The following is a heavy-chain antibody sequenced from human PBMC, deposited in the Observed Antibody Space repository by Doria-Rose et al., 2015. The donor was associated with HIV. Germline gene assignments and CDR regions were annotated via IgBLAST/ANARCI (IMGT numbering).Heavy chain of an antibody. D-gene: IGHD6-13*01. CDR2: IVSDDER. CDR3: ARIKSSRWYHKYYFDF. Sequence: QWGPVLVKPTETLTLTCTVSGVSLSSPGMGVSWIRQPPGKALEWLSNIVSDDERSYKTSLKIRLTISSGTSKSQVVLTMTDMDPVDTATYYCARIKSSRWYHKYYFDFWGQGTLVIVSA. J-gene: IGHJ4*02. CDR1: GVSLSSPGMG. V-gene: IGHV2-26*01.